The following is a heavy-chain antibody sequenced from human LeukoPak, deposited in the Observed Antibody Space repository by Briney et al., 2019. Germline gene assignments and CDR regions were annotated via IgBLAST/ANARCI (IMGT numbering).Heavy chain of an antibody. CDR2: IYYSGST. Sequence: SETLSLTCTVSGGSISSSSYYWGWIRQPPGKGLEWIGSIYYSGSTYYNPSLKSRVTISVDTSENQFSLKLSSVTAADTAVYYCARDSVTMVRGAPDYWGQGTLVTVSS. V-gene: IGHV4-39*07. CDR3: ARDSVTMVRGAPDY. J-gene: IGHJ4*02. D-gene: IGHD3-10*01. CDR1: GGSISSSSYY.